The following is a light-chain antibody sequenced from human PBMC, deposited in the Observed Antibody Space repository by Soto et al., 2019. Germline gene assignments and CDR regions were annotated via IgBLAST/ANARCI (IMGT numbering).Light chain of an antibody. J-gene: IGKJ3*01. V-gene: IGKV3-15*01. CDR2: GAS. CDR3: QQYNDWPPIT. CDR1: QSVSTD. Sequence: VMTQSPPTLSVSPGERATLSCRASQSVSTDLAWYQQKPGQAPRLLIYGASTRATDVPVRFSGGGSGTEFTLTISSLHSEDVAIYYCQQYNDWPPITFGPGTKVDIK.